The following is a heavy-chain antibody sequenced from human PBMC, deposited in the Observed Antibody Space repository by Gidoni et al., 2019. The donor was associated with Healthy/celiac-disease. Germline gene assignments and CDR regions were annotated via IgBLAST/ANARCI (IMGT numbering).Heavy chain of an antibody. CDR3: ARVKQWLVLSFWYFDL. CDR2: IYHGWST. V-gene: IGHV4-4*02. CDR1: GGSISSSNW. D-gene: IGHD6-19*01. Sequence: QVQLQEPSPALVKPSGTLSLTCAVSGGSISSSNWWSGVRQPPGKGLEWIGEIYHGWSTNYNPSLKSRVTISVDKSKNQFSLKLSSVTAADTAVYYCARVKQWLVLSFWYFDLWGRGTLVTVSS. J-gene: IGHJ2*01.